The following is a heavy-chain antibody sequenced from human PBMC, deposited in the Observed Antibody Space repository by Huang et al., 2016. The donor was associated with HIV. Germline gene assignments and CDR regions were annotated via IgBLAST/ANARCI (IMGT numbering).Heavy chain of an antibody. V-gene: IGHV4-39*01. CDR2: VFYGGNT. Sequence: QLQLQESGPGLVRPSETLSLTCSVSGGSVNRGSYYWGWIRQPPGKGLEWIASVFYGGNTFYKPSRKSRVSMSVDTSKKRFSLNLSSVTAADTAVYFCARLPFDYVWGTQRQTALDELDVWGQGTMVTVSS. D-gene: IGHD3-16*01. CDR1: GGSVNRGSYY. J-gene: IGHJ3*01. CDR3: ARLPFDYVWGTQRQTALDELDV.